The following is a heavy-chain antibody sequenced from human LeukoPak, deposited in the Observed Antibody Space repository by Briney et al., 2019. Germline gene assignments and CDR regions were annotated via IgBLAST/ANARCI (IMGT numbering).Heavy chain of an antibody. Sequence: GGSLRLSCAASGFTFSTYAMSWVRQAPGKGLEWVSAISGSGGNTYYADSVKGRFTISRDNSKNTLYLQMNSLRAEDTAVYYCARDPHYYDSSGYFDYWGQGTLVTVSS. D-gene: IGHD3-22*01. J-gene: IGHJ4*02. CDR1: GFTFSTYA. CDR2: ISGSGGNT. V-gene: IGHV3-23*01. CDR3: ARDPHYYDSSGYFDY.